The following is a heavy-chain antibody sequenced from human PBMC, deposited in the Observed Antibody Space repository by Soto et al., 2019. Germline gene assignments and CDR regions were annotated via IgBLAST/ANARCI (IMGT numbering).Heavy chain of an antibody. CDR3: ARHLGVATTPFCYTVGRDV. J-gene: IGHJ6*04. CDR2: IDPSDSYT. D-gene: IGHD1-26*01. Sequence: GESLKISCKGSGYSFTSYCISWVRQMPGKGLEWMGRIDPSDSYTNYSPSFQGDVTISADKSISTSYLQWSSLKASDTAMYYCARHLGVATTPFCYTVGRDVLAEGTTVTFSS. CDR1: GYSFTSYC. V-gene: IGHV5-10-1*01.